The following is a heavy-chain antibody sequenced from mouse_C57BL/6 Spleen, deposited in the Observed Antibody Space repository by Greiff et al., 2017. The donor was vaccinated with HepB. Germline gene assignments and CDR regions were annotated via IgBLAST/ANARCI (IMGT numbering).Heavy chain of an antibody. CDR1: GYSITSGYY. CDR2: ISYDGSN. CDR3: ARDRSNPYAMDY. Sequence: EVQLQQSGPGLVKPSQSLSLTCSVTGYSITSGYYWNWIRQFPGNKLEWMGYISYDGSNNYNPSLKNRISITRDTSKNQFFLKLNSVTTEDTATYYCARDRSNPYAMDYWGQGTSVTVSS. J-gene: IGHJ4*01. D-gene: IGHD2-5*01. V-gene: IGHV3-6*01.